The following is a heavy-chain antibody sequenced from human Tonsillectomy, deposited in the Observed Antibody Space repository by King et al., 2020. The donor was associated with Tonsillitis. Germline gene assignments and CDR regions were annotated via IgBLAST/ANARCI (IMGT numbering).Heavy chain of an antibody. CDR2: MSAYSGNA. CDR3: AHYHGSGSYYLAFDI. Sequence: QLVQSEGVVKKPGASVKVSCKASGYPFTTYGISWVRQAPGQGLEWMGWMSAYSGNADYAQRFQGRVTMGTDTSTSTAYMELRSLRSDDTAVYYCAHYHGSGSYYLAFDIWGQGTMVIVS. D-gene: IGHD3-10*01. J-gene: IGHJ3*02. V-gene: IGHV1-18*01. CDR1: GYPFTTYG.